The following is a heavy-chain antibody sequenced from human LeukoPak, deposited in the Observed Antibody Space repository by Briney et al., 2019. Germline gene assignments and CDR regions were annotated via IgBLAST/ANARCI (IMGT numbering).Heavy chain of an antibody. J-gene: IGHJ4*02. Sequence: GASVKVSCKASGFTFTNSAIQWVRQARGQRLEWLGWIVVGSGNANYAQKFQDRVIITRDMSTSTAYKEVSSLRSEDTAVYYCAADDLTRAYWGQGTLVTVSS. CDR2: IVVGSGNA. V-gene: IGHV1-58*02. CDR3: AADDLTRAY. CDR1: GFTFTNSA.